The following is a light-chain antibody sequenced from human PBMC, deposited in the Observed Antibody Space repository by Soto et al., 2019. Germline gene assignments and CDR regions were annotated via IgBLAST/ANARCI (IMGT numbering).Light chain of an antibody. CDR1: QSVTSSY. Sequence: ESVLTESPGTLSLSPGERATLSCRASQSVTSSYLAWYQQKPGQAPRLLIYGASSRATGIPDRFSGSGSGTDFTLTISRLEPEDFAVYYCQQYGSPPVTFGQGTKVDIK. J-gene: IGKJ1*01. CDR3: QQYGSPPVT. V-gene: IGKV3-20*01. CDR2: GAS.